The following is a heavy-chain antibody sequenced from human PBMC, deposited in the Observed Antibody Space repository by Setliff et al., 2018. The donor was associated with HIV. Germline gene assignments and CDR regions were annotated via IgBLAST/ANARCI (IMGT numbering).Heavy chain of an antibody. V-gene: IGHV1-2*02. Sequence: ASVKVSCKASGYTFTDNYIHWVRQAPGQGLEWVAWINPSSGRTDYAQRFQGRVTLTSDSSISTAYMELSRLRSDDTATYYCTRDYAHYFDFWGQGTLVNVSS. CDR3: TRDYAHYFDF. CDR2: INPSSGRT. CDR1: GYTFTDNY. D-gene: IGHD3-16*01. J-gene: IGHJ4*02.